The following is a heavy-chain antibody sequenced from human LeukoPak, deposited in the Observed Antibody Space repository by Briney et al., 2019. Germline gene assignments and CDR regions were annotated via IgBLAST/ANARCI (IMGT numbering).Heavy chain of an antibody. CDR2: MNPNSGNT. CDR3: ATGLLVPRYFDY. D-gene: IGHD6-13*01. V-gene: IGHV1-8*01. J-gene: IGHJ4*02. Sequence: ASVKVSCKASGYTFTSYDINWVRQATGQGLEWMGWMNPNSGNTGYAQKFQGRVTMTRNTSISTAYMELSSLRSEDTAVYYCATGLLVPRYFDYWGQGTLVTVSS. CDR1: GYTFTSYD.